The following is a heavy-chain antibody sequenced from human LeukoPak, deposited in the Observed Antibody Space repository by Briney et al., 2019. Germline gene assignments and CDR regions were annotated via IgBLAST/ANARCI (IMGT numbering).Heavy chain of an antibody. V-gene: IGHV4-30-4*01. J-gene: IGHJ4*02. Sequence: SQTLSLTCTVSGGSISSGDYYWSWIRQPPGKGLEWIGYIYYSGSNYYNPSLQSRVIISVDTSKNQFSLKLTSVTAADTAVYYCARALYSMTTVTTEYWFDYWGQGTLVTVSS. CDR2: IYYSGSN. CDR1: GGSISSGDYY. D-gene: IGHD4-17*01. CDR3: ARALYSMTTVTTEYWFDY.